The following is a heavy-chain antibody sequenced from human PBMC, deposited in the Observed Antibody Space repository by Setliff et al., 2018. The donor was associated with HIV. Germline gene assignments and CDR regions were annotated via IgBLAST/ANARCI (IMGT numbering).Heavy chain of an antibody. J-gene: IGHJ4*02. D-gene: IGHD3-10*01. CDR1: GGSISTYF. Sequence: SETLSLTCTVSGGSISTYFWTWIRQPPGKGLEWIGYIYTSGSTNYNPSLKSRVTISVDTSKNQFSLKLSSVTAADTAVYYCARGSFIGDYYYFDYWGQGILVTV. V-gene: IGHV4-4*08. CDR3: ARGSFIGDYYYFDY. CDR2: IYTSGST.